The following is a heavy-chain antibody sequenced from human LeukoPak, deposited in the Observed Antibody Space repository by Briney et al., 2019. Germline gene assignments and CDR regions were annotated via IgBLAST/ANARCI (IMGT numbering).Heavy chain of an antibody. J-gene: IGHJ3*02. CDR1: GFTFSNYW. D-gene: IGHD1-1*01. CDR2: IHSDGIST. CDR3: ARGNAHAFDI. Sequence: GGSLRLSCAASGFTFSNYWMHWVRQAPGKGLVWVSRIHSDGISTTSADSVKGRFTISRDNAENTLYLQMNSLRAEDTAVYFCARGNAHAFDIGGQGTMVTVSS. V-gene: IGHV3-74*01.